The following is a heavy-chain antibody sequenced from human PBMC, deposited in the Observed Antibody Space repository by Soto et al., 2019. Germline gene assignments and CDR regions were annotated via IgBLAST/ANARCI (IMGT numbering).Heavy chain of an antibody. D-gene: IGHD4-17*01. J-gene: IGHJ4*02. CDR2: ISGSGGST. CDR1: GFTFSSYA. V-gene: IGHV3-23*01. Sequence: GGSLRLSCAASGFTFSSYAMSWVRQAPGKGLEWVSAISGSGGSTYYADSVKGRFTISRANSKNTLYLQMNSLRAEDTAVYYCAKDLSPGFTVTKYYFDYWGQGTLVTVSS. CDR3: AKDLSPGFTVTKYYFDY.